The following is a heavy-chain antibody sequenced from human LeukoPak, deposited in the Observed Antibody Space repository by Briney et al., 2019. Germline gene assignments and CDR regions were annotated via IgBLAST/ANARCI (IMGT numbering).Heavy chain of an antibody. CDR2: IIPIFGTA. CDR1: GGTFSSYV. J-gene: IGHJ1*01. Sequence: GSSVKVSCKASGGTFSSYVISWVRQAPGQGLEWMGGIIPIFGTANYAQKFQGRVTITTDESTSTAYMELSSLRSEDTAVYYCARSDDSSGYYLSNKYFQHWGQGTLVTVSS. V-gene: IGHV1-69*05. D-gene: IGHD3-22*01. CDR3: ARSDDSSGYYLSNKYFQH.